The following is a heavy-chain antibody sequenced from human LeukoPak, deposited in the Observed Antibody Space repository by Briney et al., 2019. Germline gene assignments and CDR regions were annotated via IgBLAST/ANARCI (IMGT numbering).Heavy chain of an antibody. D-gene: IGHD3-22*01. Sequence: PGGSLRLSCAASGFTVSSNYMSWVRQAPGKGLEWVSVIYSGGSTYYADSVKGRFTISRHNSKNTLYLQMNSLRAEDTAVYFCAKRGVVIRVILVGFHKEAYYFDSWGQGALVTVSP. CDR1: GFTVSSNY. V-gene: IGHV3-53*01. J-gene: IGHJ4*02. CDR2: IYSGGST. CDR3: AKRGVVIRVILVGFHKEAYYFDS.